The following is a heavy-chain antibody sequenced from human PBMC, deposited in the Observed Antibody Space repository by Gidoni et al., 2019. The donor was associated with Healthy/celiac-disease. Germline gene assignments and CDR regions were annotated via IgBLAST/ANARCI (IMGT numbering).Heavy chain of an antibody. CDR1: GFTFSSYA. D-gene: IGHD5-12*01. CDR2: ISGSGGST. J-gene: IGHJ4*02. Sequence: EVQLLESGGGLVQPGGSLRLSCAASGFTFSSYAMSWVRQAPGKGLEWVSAISGSGGSTYYADSVKGRFTISRDNSKNTLYLQMNSLRAEDTAVYYCAKDSNVGYSGYDSGDYWGQGTLVTVSS. CDR3: AKDSNVGYSGYDSGDY. V-gene: IGHV3-23*01.